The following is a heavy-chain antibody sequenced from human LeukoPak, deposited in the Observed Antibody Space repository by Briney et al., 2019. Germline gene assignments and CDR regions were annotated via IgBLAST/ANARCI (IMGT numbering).Heavy chain of an antibody. CDR1: GYTFTGYY. J-gene: IGHJ5*02. V-gene: IGHV1-2*06. Sequence: ASVKVSCKASGYTFTGYYMHWVRQAPGRGLEWMGRINPNSGGTNYAQKFQGRVTMTRDTSISTAYMELSRLRSDDTAVYYCARTTVTTNWFDPWGQGTLVTVSS. CDR2: INPNSGGT. CDR3: ARTTVTTNWFDP. D-gene: IGHD4-11*01.